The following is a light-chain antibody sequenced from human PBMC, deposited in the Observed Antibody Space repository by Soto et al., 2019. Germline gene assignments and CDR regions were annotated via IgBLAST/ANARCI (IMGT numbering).Light chain of an antibody. Sequence: DIQMTQSPSSLSASVGDRVTITCQASQDIRKVLNWYQEKPGRAPKLLIYGASNLETGVPSRFSGSGYGTDFTFTISSLQPEDIATYYCQHYDNLPPFTFGPGTKVAIK. V-gene: IGKV1-33*01. CDR3: QHYDNLPPFT. CDR2: GAS. J-gene: IGKJ3*01. CDR1: QDIRKV.